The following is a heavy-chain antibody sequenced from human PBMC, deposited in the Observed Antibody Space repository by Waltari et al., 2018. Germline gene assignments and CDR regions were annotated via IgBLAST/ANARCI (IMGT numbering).Heavy chain of an antibody. CDR3: AREPLGYCTNGVCYYFDY. V-gene: IGHV4-61*02. J-gene: IGHJ4*02. CDR1: GGPLSRGSSS. D-gene: IGHD2-8*01. Sequence: QVQLQESGPGLVKPSQTLSLTCTVSGGPLSRGSSSWSWIRPPAGKGLEWIGRIYTSGSTNYNPSLKSRVTISVDTSKNQFSLKLSSVTAADTAVYYCAREPLGYCTNGVCYYFDYWGQGTLVTVSS. CDR2: IYTSGST.